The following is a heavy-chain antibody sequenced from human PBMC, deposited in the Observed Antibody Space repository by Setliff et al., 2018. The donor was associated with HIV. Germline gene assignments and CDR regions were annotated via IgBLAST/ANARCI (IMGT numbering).Heavy chain of an antibody. Sequence: PGGSLRLSCAASGFTFSSYWMSWVRQAPGKGLEWVAKIKQDGSEEYYVDSVKGRFTISRDNAKNSLYLQMNSLREEDTAVYFCARGRCSGGACFFDSWGQGTLVTVSS. D-gene: IGHD2-15*01. V-gene: IGHV3-7*01. CDR3: ARGRCSGGACFFDS. CDR2: IKQDGSEE. CDR1: GFTFSSYW. J-gene: IGHJ4*02.